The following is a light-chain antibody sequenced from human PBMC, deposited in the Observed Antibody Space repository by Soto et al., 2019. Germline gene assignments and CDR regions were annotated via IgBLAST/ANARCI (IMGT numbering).Light chain of an antibody. CDR2: GAS. CDR1: HSVDRN. CDR3: QQYANWPRT. V-gene: IGKV3-15*01. J-gene: IGKJ1*01. Sequence: ETVLTQSPATLSVSPGERATLSCRASHSVDRNLAWYQQKPGQPPRLLIAGASTRATDIPARFSGSGSGTEFTLTISSLQSEDFAVYYCQQYANWPRTFGQGTKVEIK.